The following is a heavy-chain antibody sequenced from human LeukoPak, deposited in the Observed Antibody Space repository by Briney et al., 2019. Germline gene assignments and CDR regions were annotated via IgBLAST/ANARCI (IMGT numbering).Heavy chain of an antibody. CDR3: ARDPRYYHGSGFDY. V-gene: IGHV3-23*01. CDR2: ISNSGDRT. CDR1: GFTFSSYA. Sequence: GGSLRLSCAASGFTFSSYAMNWVRQAPGKGLEWVSTISNSGDRTYYADSVKGRFTISRDNSKNSLYLQMNSLRAEDTAVYYCARDPRYYHGSGFDYWGQGTLVTVSS. D-gene: IGHD3-10*01. J-gene: IGHJ4*02.